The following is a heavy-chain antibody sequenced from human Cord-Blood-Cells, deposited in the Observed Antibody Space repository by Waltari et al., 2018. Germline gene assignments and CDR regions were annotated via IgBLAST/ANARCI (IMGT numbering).Heavy chain of an antibody. CDR3: AREKYQLLFDY. CDR1: GFTFSSYA. CDR2: ISYDGSNK. Sequence: QVQLVESGGGVVQPGRSLRLSCAASGFTFSSYAMHWVRQAPGKGLGWVAVISYDGSNKYYADSVKGRFTISRDNSKNTLYLQMNSLRAEDTAVYYCAREKYQLLFDYWGQGTLVTVSS. V-gene: IGHV3-30-3*01. D-gene: IGHD2-2*01. J-gene: IGHJ4*02.